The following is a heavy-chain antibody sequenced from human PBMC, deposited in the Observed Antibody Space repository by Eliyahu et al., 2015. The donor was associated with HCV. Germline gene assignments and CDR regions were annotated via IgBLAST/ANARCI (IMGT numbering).Heavy chain of an antibody. V-gene: IGHV3-21*01. CDR3: AREGMVYANDAFDI. Sequence: EVQLVESGGGLVKPGGSLRLSCXASGFTFSSXSMNWVRQAPGKGLEXVSSISSSSSYIYYADSVKGRFTISRDNAKNSLYLQMNSLRAEDTAVYYCAREGMVYANDAFDIWGQGTMVTVSS. CDR2: ISSSSSYI. CDR1: GFTFSSXS. D-gene: IGHD2-8*01. J-gene: IGHJ3*02.